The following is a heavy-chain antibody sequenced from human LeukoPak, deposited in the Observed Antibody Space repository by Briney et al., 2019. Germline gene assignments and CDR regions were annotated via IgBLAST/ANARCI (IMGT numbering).Heavy chain of an antibody. CDR1: GGSISSSSYY. Sequence: SETLSLTCTVSGGSISSSSYYWGWIRQPPGKGLEWIGSIYYSGSTYSNPSLQSRVTISVDTSKNQFSLKLSSATAADTAVYYCARDPEEYCTNGVCPPGGHYWGQGTLVTVSS. D-gene: IGHD2-8*01. CDR2: IYYSGST. CDR3: ARDPEEYCTNGVCPPGGHY. V-gene: IGHV4-39*07. J-gene: IGHJ4*02.